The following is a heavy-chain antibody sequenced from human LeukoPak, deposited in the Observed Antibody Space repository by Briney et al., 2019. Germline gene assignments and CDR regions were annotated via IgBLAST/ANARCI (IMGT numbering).Heavy chain of an antibody. CDR3: AKSSGVTIFGVVDNAFDI. V-gene: IGHV3-23*01. CDR1: EFTFSSYA. D-gene: IGHD3-3*01. Sequence: GGSLRLSCAASEFTFSSYAMSWVRQAPGRGLEWVSAISGSGGSTYYADSVKGRFTISRDNSKNTLYLQMNSLRAEDTAVYYCAKSSGVTIFGVVDNAFDIWGQGTMVTVSS. CDR2: ISGSGGST. J-gene: IGHJ3*02.